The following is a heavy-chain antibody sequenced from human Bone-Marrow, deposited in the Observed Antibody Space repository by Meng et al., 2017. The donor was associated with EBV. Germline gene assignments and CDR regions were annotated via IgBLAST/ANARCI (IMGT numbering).Heavy chain of an antibody. V-gene: IGHV1-69*01. CDR2: FLPILGAP. Sequence: QGQVVQAGAEVKKPGSSVKVSCKASGGAFRRSAISWVRQAPGQGLEWMGGFLPILGAPNYAETFQDRVTITADESTSTAYMELSSLRPDDTAVYYCARESGRGYTPDYWGQGTLVTVSS. CDR3: ARESGRGYTPDY. J-gene: IGHJ4*02. CDR1: GGAFRRSA. D-gene: IGHD3-10*01.